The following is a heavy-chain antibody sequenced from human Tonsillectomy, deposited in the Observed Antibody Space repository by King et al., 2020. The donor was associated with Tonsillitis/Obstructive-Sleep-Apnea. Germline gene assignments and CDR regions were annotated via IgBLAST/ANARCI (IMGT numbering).Heavy chain of an antibody. V-gene: IGHV3-30*18. Sequence: VQLVESGGGVVQPGRSLRLSCAASGFTFSSYGMHWVRQAPGKGLEWVAVISYDGSNKYYADSVKGRFTISRDNSKNTLYLQMNSLRPKDTGVYYCAKPKDRGVYDSSGYYPDYYYYIDVWGKGITVTVCS. CDR2: ISYDGSNK. D-gene: IGHD3-22*01. CDR3: AKPKDRGVYDSSGYYPDYYYYIDV. CDR1: GFTFSSYG. J-gene: IGHJ6*03.